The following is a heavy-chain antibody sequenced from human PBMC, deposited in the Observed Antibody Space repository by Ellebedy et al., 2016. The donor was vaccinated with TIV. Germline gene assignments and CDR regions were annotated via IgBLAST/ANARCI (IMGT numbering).Heavy chain of an antibody. CDR3: AKYGNRELDH. V-gene: IGHV3-23*01. CDR2: LTGSGVRT. Sequence: GESLKISCAASGFSFSSYSMGWVRQAPGKGLEWVSSLTGSGVRTSYADSVKGRFSISRDNSRNTVSLQMDSLRAEDTALYYCAKYGNRELDHWGQGTLVTVSS. D-gene: IGHD1-14*01. CDR1: GFSFSSYS. J-gene: IGHJ4*02.